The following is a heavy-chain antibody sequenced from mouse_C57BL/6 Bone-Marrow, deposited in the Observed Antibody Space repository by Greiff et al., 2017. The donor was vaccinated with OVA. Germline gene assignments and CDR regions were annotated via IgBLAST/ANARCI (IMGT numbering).Heavy chain of an antibody. Sequence: QVQLQQPGAELVRPGSSVKLSCKASGYTFTSYWMHWVKQRPIQGLEWIGNIDPSDSETHYNQKFKDKATLTVDKSSSTAYMQLSSLTSEDSAVYYCARGGVEYYYGSRFAYWGQGTLVTVSA. V-gene: IGHV1-52*01. J-gene: IGHJ3*01. CDR1: GYTFTSYW. CDR2: IDPSDSET. CDR3: ARGGVEYYYGSRFAY. D-gene: IGHD1-1*01.